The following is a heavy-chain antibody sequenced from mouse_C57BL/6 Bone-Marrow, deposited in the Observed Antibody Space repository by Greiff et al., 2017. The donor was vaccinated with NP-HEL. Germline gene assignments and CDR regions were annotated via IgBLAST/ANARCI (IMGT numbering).Heavy chain of an antibody. D-gene: IGHD3-2*02. Sequence: EVKVVESGGGLVQSGRSLRLSCATSGFTFSDFYMEWVRQAPGKGLEWIAASRNKANDYTTEYSASVKGRFIVSRDTSQSILYLQMNALRAEDTAIYYSARDASSGYYAMDYWGQGTSVTVSS. CDR3: ARDASSGYYAMDY. CDR2: SRNKANDYTT. J-gene: IGHJ4*01. CDR1: GFTFSDFY. V-gene: IGHV7-1*01.